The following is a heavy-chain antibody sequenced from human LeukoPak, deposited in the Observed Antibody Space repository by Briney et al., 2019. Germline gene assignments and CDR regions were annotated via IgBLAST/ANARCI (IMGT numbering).Heavy chain of an antibody. CDR2: IYYSGST. V-gene: IGHV4-59*12. CDR3: ARVRQNMPRWLVRLDAFDI. CDR1: GGSISSYY. D-gene: IGHD6-19*01. J-gene: IGHJ3*02. Sequence: PSETLSLTCTVSGGSISSYYWSWIRQPPGKGLEWIGYIYYSGSTYYNPSLKSRVTISVDTSKNQFSLKLSSVTAADTAVYYCARVRQNMPRWLVRLDAFDIWGQGTMVTVSS.